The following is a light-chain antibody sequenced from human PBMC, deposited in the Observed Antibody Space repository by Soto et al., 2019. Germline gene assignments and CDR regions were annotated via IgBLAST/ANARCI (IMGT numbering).Light chain of an antibody. Sequence: DIQMTQSPSSLSASVGDRVTISCRASQSIDTYLIWYQQKPGKAPKMLIYAASLSQSGVPSRFSGSGSGADYTLTISSLQPEDFATYFCQQTYSTPLTFGGGTKVEIK. J-gene: IGKJ4*01. CDR3: QQTYSTPLT. CDR2: AAS. CDR1: QSIDTY. V-gene: IGKV1-39*01.